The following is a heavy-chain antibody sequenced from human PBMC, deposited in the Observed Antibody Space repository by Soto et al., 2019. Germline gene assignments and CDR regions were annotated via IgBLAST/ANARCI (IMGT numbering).Heavy chain of an antibody. V-gene: IGHV4-59*01. J-gene: IGHJ6*02. CDR2: IYYSGST. CDR3: ARYSSGWYYYYYGMDV. D-gene: IGHD6-19*01. Sequence: PSETLSLTCTVSGRYLSSYYWSWIRQPPGKGLVGIGYIYYSGSTNYNPSLKSRVTISVDTSKNQFSLKLSSVTAADTAVYYCARYSSGWYYYYYGMDVWGQGTTVTVSS. CDR1: GRYLSSYY.